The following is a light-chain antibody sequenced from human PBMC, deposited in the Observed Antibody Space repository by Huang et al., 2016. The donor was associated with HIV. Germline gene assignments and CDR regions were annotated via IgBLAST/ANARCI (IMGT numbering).Light chain of an antibody. CDR2: EAS. CDR1: QSISSS. CDR3: HQRSNWFT. J-gene: IGKJ3*01. V-gene: IGKV3-11*01. Sequence: EIVLTQSPATLSLSPGERAILSCRASQSISSSLDWYQHKPGQAPRLLIYEASNRATGIPARFSGSGSGTDCTLTISSLEPEDFAVYYCHQRSNWFTFGPGTRVDIK.